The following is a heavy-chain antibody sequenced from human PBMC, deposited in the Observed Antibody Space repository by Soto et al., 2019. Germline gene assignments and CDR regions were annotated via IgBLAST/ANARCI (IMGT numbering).Heavy chain of an antibody. D-gene: IGHD1-26*01. CDR2: IYYSGST. CDR1: GGSISSGDYY. V-gene: IGHV4-30-4*01. CDR3: AREQEDWAPLGGGG. Sequence: QVQLQESGPGLVKPSQTLSLTCTVSGGSISSGDYYWSWIRQPPGKGLEWIGYIYYSGSTYYNPSPQERGTLTGETAQNQFPLKLSSVDSAGPAVYFWAREQEDWAPLGGGGWGQGTLVTV. J-gene: IGHJ4*01.